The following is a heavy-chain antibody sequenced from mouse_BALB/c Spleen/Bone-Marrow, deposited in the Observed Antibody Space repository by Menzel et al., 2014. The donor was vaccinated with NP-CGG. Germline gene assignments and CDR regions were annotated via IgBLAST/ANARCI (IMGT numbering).Heavy chain of an antibody. CDR3: TRDNWDGYFDY. D-gene: IGHD4-1*02. V-gene: IGHV3-5*02. J-gene: IGHJ2*01. Sequence: EVKLEESGPGLVKPSQTVSLTCTVIGISITIGNYRWSWIRQFPGNKLEWIGYIYYSGTTTYNPSLTSRTTITRDTSKNQFFLEMNFLTAEDTATYYCTRDNWDGYFDYWGQGTTLTISS. CDR1: GISITIGNYR. CDR2: IYYSGTT.